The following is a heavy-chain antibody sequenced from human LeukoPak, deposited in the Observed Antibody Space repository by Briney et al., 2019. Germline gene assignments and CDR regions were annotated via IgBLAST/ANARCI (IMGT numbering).Heavy chain of an antibody. V-gene: IGHV4-59*01. CDR1: GGSISSYY. CDR3: ARDIWAENWFDP. D-gene: IGHD2-21*01. CDR2: IDYSGST. J-gene: IGHJ5*02. Sequence: PSETLSLTCTVSGGSISSYYWSWIRQPPGKGLEWIGYIDYSGSTKYNPSLKSRVTISIDTSKNQLSLKLCSVTAADTAVYYCARDIWAENWFDPWGQGTLVTVSS.